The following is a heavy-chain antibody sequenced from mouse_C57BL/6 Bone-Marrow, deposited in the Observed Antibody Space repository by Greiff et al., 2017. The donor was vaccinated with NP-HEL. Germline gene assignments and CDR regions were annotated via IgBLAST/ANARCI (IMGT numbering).Heavy chain of an antibody. V-gene: IGHV2-2*01. Sequence: VQLQQSGPGLVQPSQSLSITCTVSGFSLTSYGVHWVRQSPGKGLEWLGVIWSGGSTDYNAAFISRLSISKDNSKSQVFFKMNSLQADDTAIYYCARPDAYFDVWGTGTTVTVSS. CDR1: GFSLTSYG. CDR3: ARPDAYFDV. CDR2: IWSGGST. J-gene: IGHJ1*03.